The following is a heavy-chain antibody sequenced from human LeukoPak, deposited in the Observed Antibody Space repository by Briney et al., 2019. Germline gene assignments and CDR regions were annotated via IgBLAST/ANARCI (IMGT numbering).Heavy chain of an antibody. CDR2: ISSSSSYI. D-gene: IGHD3-3*01. Sequence: GGSLRLSCAASGFTFSSYGMNWVRQAPGKGLERVSSISSSSSYIYYADSVKGRFTISRDNAKNSLYLQMNSLRAEDTAVYYCARGPDYDFWSGYSTYYYYYGMDVWGQGTTVAVSS. CDR3: ARGPDYDFWSGYSTYYYYYGMDV. CDR1: GFTFSSYG. J-gene: IGHJ6*02. V-gene: IGHV3-21*01.